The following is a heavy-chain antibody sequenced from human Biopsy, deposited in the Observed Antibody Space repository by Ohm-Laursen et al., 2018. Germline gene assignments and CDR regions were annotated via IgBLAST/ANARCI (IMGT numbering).Heavy chain of an antibody. D-gene: IGHD3-10*01. CDR2: INPNSGVT. CDR3: ARDPRYGYGSYFDY. CDR1: GYTFTGYY. J-gene: IGHJ4*02. V-gene: IGHV1-2*02. Sequence: GSSVKVSCKASGYTFTGYYMHWVRQAPGQGLEWMGWINPNSGVTNYAQRFQGRATMTRDTSISTAYMELSRLRSDDTAVYYCARDPRYGYGSYFDYWGQGTLVAVSS.